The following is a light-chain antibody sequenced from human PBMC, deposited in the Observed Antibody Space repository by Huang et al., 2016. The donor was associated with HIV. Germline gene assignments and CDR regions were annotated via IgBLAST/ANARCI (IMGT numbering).Light chain of an antibody. CDR1: QSIKSN. V-gene: IGKV3-15*01. CDR2: GAS. J-gene: IGKJ1*01. CDR3: QQYDYWPPVT. Sequence: IVMTQSPVTLSVSPGERAALSCRAGQSIKSNLAWYQQKPGQAPRLLIYGASTRATGVPARFSGSGSGTEFTLTINNLQSDDLAVYYCQQYDYWPPVTFGQGTKV.